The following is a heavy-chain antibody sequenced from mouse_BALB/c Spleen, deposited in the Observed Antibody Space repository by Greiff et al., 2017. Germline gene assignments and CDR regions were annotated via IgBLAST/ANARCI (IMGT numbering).Heavy chain of an antibody. Sequence: EVKLMESGPELVKPGASVKMSCKASGYTFTSYVMHWVKQKPGQGLEWIGYINPYNDGTKYNEKFKGKATLTSDKSSSTAYMELSSLTSEDSAVYYCAREGGYDSLAYWGQGTLVTVSA. CDR1: GYTFTSYV. CDR2: INPYNDGT. J-gene: IGHJ3*01. D-gene: IGHD2-2*01. CDR3: AREGGYDSLAY. V-gene: IGHV1-14*01.